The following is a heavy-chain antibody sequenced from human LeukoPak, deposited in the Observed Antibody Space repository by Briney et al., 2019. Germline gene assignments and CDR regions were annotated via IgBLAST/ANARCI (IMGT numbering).Heavy chain of an antibody. D-gene: IGHD3-22*01. J-gene: IGHJ4*02. V-gene: IGHV1-8*01. CDR1: GYTFTSYD. Sequence: ASVKVSCKASGYTFTSYDINWVRQATGQGLEWMGWMNPNSGNTGYAQKFQGRVTMTRNTSISTAYMELSCLRSEDTAVYYCARVRYYDSSGYYLHAVDYWGQGTLVTVSS. CDR2: MNPNSGNT. CDR3: ARVRYYDSSGYYLHAVDY.